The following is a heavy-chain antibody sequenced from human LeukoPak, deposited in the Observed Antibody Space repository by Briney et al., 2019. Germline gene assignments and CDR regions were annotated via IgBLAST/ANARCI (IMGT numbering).Heavy chain of an antibody. CDR1: GGPISSYY. V-gene: IGHV4-59*01. D-gene: IGHD3-3*01. CDR3: AREGSGYYVDY. J-gene: IGHJ4*02. Sequence: PSETLSLTCTVSGGPISSYYWSWIRQPPGKGLEWIGYIYYSGSTNYNPSLKSRVTISVDTSKNQFSLKLSSVTAADTAVYYCAREGSGYYVDYWGQGTLVTVSS. CDR2: IYYSGST.